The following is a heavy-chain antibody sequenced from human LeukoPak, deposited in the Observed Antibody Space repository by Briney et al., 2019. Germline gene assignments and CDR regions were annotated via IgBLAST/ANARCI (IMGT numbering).Heavy chain of an antibody. CDR3: ATIKRGSIFGYFDF. J-gene: IGHJ4*02. CDR2: LYDTVGT. Sequence: SETLSLTCTVSGASITSHHWSWIRQTPGKGLEWIAYLYDTVGTKDNPSLKSRLPLSADTSKNQFSLRLSSVTAADTAVYYCATIKRGSIFGYFDFWGQGIKVTVSS. V-gene: IGHV4-59*11. D-gene: IGHD5-18*01. CDR1: GASITSHH.